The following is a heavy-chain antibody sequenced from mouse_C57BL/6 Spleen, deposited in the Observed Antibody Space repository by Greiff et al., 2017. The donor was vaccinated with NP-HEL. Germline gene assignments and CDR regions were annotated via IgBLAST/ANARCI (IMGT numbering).Heavy chain of an antibody. CDR3: ARDPYYSTFDY. CDR1: GFTFSSYA. D-gene: IGHD2-5*01. CDR2: ISDGGSYT. Sequence: EVQLVESGGGLVKPGGSLKLSCAASGFTFSSYAMSWVRQTPEKRLEWVATISDGGSYTYYPDNVKGRFTISRDNAKNNLYLQMSHLKSEDTAMYYCARDPYYSTFDYWGQGTTLTVSS. J-gene: IGHJ2*01. V-gene: IGHV5-4*01.